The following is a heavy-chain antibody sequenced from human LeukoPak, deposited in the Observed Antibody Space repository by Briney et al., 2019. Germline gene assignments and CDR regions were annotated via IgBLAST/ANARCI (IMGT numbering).Heavy chain of an antibody. J-gene: IGHJ4*02. V-gene: IGHV1-46*01. Sequence: GASVKVSCKASGYTFTSYYMHWVRQAPGQGLEWMGIINPSGGSTSYAQKFQGRVTMTRDTSTSTFYMELSSLRSEDTAVYYCARAENYYDSSGFFDYWGQGTLVTVSS. CDR2: INPSGGST. CDR1: GYTFTSYY. D-gene: IGHD3-22*01. CDR3: ARAENYYDSSGFFDY.